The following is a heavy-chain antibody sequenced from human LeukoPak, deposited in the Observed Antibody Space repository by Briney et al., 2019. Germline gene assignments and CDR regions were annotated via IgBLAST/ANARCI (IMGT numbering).Heavy chain of an antibody. CDR2: MNPNSGNT. CDR3: ARVLSYSSGWYDY. CDR1: GYTLTELS. Sequence: ASVKVPCKVSGYTLTELSMHWVRQATGQGLEWMGWMNPNSGNTGYAQKFQGRVTMTRNTSISTAYMELSSLRSEDTAVYYCARVLSYSSGWYDYWGQGTLVTVSS. D-gene: IGHD6-19*01. V-gene: IGHV1-8*01. J-gene: IGHJ4*02.